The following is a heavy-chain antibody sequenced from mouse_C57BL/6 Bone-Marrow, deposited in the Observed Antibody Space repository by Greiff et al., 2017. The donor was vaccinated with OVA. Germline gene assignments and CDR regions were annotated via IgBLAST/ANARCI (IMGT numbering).Heavy chain of an antibody. CDR1: GYTFTSYW. Sequence: QVLLQQPGAELVKPGASVKLSCTASGYTFTSYWMHWVKQRPGQGLEWIGMIHPNSGSTNYNEKFKSKATLTVDKSSSTAYMQLSSLTTEDAAVYYCARGNIKCAYWGQGTLVTVSA. J-gene: IGHJ3*01. CDR2: IHPNSGST. V-gene: IGHV1-64*01. D-gene: IGHD1-2*01. CDR3: ARGNIKCAY.